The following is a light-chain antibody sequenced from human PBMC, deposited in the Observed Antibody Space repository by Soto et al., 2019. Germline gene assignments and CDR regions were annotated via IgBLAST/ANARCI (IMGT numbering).Light chain of an antibody. J-gene: IGKJ1*01. V-gene: IGKV3-11*01. CDR2: DAS. CDR3: QQRGNWPWT. Sequence: EIVLTQSPATLSLSPGERATLSCRASQSVSSYLAWYQQKPGQVPRLLIYDASNRATGVPARFSGSGSGTEFTLTISSLEPEDFAVYYCQQRGNWPWTFGQGTKVDIK. CDR1: QSVSSY.